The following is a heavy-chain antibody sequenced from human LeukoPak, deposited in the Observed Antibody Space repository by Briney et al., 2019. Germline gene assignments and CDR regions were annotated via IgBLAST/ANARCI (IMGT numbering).Heavy chain of an antibody. CDR1: GFTFSSYG. Sequence: GGSLRLSCAASGFTFSSYGMHWVRQAPGKGLERVAFIRYDGSNKYYADPVKGRFTISRDNSKNTLYLQMNSLRAEDTAVYYCAKAHSVGATSSVDYWGQGTLVTVSS. CDR3: AKAHSVGATSSVDY. V-gene: IGHV3-30*02. J-gene: IGHJ4*02. D-gene: IGHD1-26*01. CDR2: IRYDGSNK.